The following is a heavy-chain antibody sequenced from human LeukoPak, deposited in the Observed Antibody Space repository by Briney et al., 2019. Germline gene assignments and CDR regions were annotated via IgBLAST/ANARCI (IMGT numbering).Heavy chain of an antibody. D-gene: IGHD6-6*01. CDR2: ISAYSGNT. J-gene: IGHJ4*02. CDR1: GYTFTSYG. Sequence: GASVKVSCKASGYTFTSYGISWVRQAPGQGLEWMGWISAYSGNTNYAQKLQGRVTMTTDTSTSTAYMELRSLRSDDTAVYYCARYDSSIAARPSDYWGQGTLVTVSS. CDR3: ARYDSSIAARPSDY. V-gene: IGHV1-18*01.